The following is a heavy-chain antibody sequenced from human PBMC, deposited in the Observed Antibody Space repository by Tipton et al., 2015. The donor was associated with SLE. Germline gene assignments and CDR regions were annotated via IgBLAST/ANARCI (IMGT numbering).Heavy chain of an antibody. D-gene: IGHD3-16*01. CDR1: GFTFHDYG. CDR3: AGGTGAYFDH. V-gene: IGHV3-9*01. J-gene: IGHJ4*02. CDR2: ISWNSDTI. Sequence: SLRLSCAASGFTFHDYGMHWVRQPPGKGLEWVSGISWNSDTIAYADSVKGRFTISRDNAKNSLYLQMNRLRVEDTAVYYCAGGTGAYFDHWGQGTLVTVSS.